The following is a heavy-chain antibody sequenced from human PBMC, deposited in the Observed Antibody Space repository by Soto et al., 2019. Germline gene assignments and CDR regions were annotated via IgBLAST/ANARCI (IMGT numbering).Heavy chain of an antibody. CDR1: GFTFSSYA. CDR2: VSGSGGST. Sequence: EVQLLESGGGLVQPGGSLRLSCAASGFTFSSYAMSWVRQAPGKGLEWVSGVSGSGGSTYYVDSVKGRFSISRDNSKNTVYPEMNSLRAEDTAVYYCAKGKKVGSSSHFDSWGQGTLVTVSS. CDR3: AKGKKVGSSSHFDS. V-gene: IGHV3-23*01. D-gene: IGHD6-6*01. J-gene: IGHJ4*02.